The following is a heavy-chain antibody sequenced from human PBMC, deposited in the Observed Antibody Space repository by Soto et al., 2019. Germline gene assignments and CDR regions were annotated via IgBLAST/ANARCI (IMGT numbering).Heavy chain of an antibody. CDR1: GGSFSGYY. V-gene: IGHV4-34*01. D-gene: IGHD2-15*01. Sequence: SETLSLTCAVYGGSFSGYYWSWIRQPPGKGLEWIGEINHSGSTNYNPSLKSRVTISVDTSKNQFSLKLSSVTAADTAVYYCARGLYCSGGSCYSYFDYWGQGTLDTVSS. CDR2: INHSGST. J-gene: IGHJ4*02. CDR3: ARGLYCSGGSCYSYFDY.